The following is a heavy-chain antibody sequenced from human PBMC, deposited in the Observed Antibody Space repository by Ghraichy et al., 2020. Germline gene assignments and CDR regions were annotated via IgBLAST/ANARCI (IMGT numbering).Heavy chain of an antibody. CDR1: GFTFSSYG. CDR3: AKDCSQYSYGHDY. V-gene: IGHV3-30*18. D-gene: IGHD5-18*01. CDR2: ISYDGSNK. J-gene: IGHJ4*02. Sequence: GGSLRLSCAASGFTFSSYGMHWVRQAPGKGLEWVAVISYDGSNKYYAASVRGRFTISRDNSKNPLYLQLNSLRAEDTVVFYCAKDCSQYSYGHDYWGQGTLVTVSS.